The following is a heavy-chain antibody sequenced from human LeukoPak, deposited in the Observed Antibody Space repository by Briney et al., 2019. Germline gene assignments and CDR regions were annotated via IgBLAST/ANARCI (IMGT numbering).Heavy chain of an antibody. CDR2: ISGSGGST. J-gene: IGHJ6*02. D-gene: IGHD2/OR15-2a*01. CDR1: GFTFSSYA. V-gene: IGHV3-23*01. CDR3: ARVSGSSLLSPMDV. Sequence: PGGSLRLSCAASGFTFSSYAMSWVRQAPGKGLEWVSAISGSGGSTYYADSVKGRFTISRDNSKNTLYLQMNSLRVDDTAVYYCARVSGSSLLSPMDVWGQGTTVTVSS.